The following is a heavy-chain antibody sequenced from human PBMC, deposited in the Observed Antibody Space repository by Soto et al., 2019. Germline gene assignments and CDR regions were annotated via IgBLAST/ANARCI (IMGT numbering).Heavy chain of an antibody. CDR2: IGTAGDT. V-gene: IGHV3-13*01. D-gene: IGHD1-20*01. CDR3: ARVGSYNWIDHGMDV. Sequence: GGSLSLSCAASGFTFSSYDMHWVRQATEKGLEWVSTIGTAGDTYYPGSVKGRFTISRENAKNSLYLQMNSLRAGDTAVYYCARVGSYNWIDHGMDVWGQGTTVAVSS. CDR1: GFTFSSYD. J-gene: IGHJ6*02.